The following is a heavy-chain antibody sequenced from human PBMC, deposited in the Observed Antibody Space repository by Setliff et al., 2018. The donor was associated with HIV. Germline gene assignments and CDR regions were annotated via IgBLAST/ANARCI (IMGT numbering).Heavy chain of an antibody. J-gene: IGHJ3*01. CDR1: DYTFTTYW. D-gene: IGHD2-21*01. Sequence: PGESLKISCKALDYTFTTYWIAWVRQMPGEGLEWMGIIYPDDSDIRHNPSFQNQITISADKSIATAYLQLNNLKASDTATYYCARRDGRSMNAFQIWGPGTMVTVSS. V-gene: IGHV5-51*01. CDR3: ARRDGRSMNAFQI. CDR2: IYPDDSDI.